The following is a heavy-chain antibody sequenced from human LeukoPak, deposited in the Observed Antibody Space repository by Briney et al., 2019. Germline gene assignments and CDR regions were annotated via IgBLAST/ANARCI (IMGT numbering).Heavy chain of an antibody. Sequence: PSETLSLTCAVSGGSISSGGYSWSWIRQPPGKGLEWIGYIFYSGSAYYNPSLKSRFTISVDTSKNQFSLKLSSVTAADTAVYYCAREGWAAAWFDYWGQGTLVTVSS. CDR3: AREGWAAAWFDY. D-gene: IGHD6-13*01. V-gene: IGHV4-30-4*07. J-gene: IGHJ4*02. CDR2: IFYSGSA. CDR1: GGSISSGGYS.